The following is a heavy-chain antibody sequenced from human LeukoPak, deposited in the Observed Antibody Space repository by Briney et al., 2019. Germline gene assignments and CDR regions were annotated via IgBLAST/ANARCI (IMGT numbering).Heavy chain of an antibody. J-gene: IGHJ4*02. CDR2: ISDGGSTT. D-gene: IGHD4-11*01. CDR1: GFTFSSYW. V-gene: IGHV3-74*01. Sequence: GGSLRLSCAASGFTFSSYWMHWVRQAPGKGLVWVSRISDGGSTTTYADSVKGRFTISRDNAKNTLYLQMNGLRAEDTAVYYCARPYSTYFDYWGQGTLVTVAS. CDR3: ARPYSTYFDY.